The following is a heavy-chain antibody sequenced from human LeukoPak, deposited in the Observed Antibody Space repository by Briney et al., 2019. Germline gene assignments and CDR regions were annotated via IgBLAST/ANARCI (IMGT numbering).Heavy chain of an antibody. CDR2: MNPNSGNT. J-gene: IGHJ4*02. CDR1: GYTFTSYD. CDR3: TKVFIKYCSTPSCYVFDY. D-gene: IGHD2-2*01. Sequence: ASVKVSCKASGYTFTSYDINWVRQATGQGLEWMGWMNPNSGNTGYAQKFQGRVTTARNTSISTAYMELSSLRSEDTAVYYCTKVFIKYCSTPSCYVFDYWGQGTLVTVSS. V-gene: IGHV1-8*01.